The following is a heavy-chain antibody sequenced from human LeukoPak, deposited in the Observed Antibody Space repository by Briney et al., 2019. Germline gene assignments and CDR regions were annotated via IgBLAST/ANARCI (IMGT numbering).Heavy chain of an antibody. D-gene: IGHD5-18*01. Sequence: GGSLRLSCAASGFTFSTYSMNWVRQAPGKGLEWVSFISTGSSTIYYADSVKGRFTISRDNAKNSLYLQMNSLRDEDTAVYYCARVAERQLWLRSAFDYWGQETLVTVSS. CDR2: ISTGSSTI. J-gene: IGHJ4*02. V-gene: IGHV3-48*02. CDR3: ARVAERQLWLRSAFDY. CDR1: GFTFSTYS.